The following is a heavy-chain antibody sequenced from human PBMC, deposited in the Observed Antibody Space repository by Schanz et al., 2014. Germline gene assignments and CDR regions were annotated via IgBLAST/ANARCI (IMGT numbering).Heavy chain of an antibody. J-gene: IGHJ3*02. CDR2: IWFDGTNK. CDR1: GFTVSNSY. CDR3: AKDFFIGVARGVIISHDAIDI. D-gene: IGHD3-10*01. Sequence: VQLLESGGGLVQPGGSLRLSCAASGFTVSNSYIHWVRQAPGKGLEWLAVIWFDGTNKYNADSVKGRFTISRDNSNNTVFLQMNSLRAEDTAVYYCAKDFFIGVARGVIISHDAIDIWGQGTKVTVSS. V-gene: IGHV3-33*06.